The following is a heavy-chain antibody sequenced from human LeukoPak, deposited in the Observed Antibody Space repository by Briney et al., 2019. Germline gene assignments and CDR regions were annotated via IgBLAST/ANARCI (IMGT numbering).Heavy chain of an antibody. CDR2: IYTSGST. D-gene: IGHD3-10*01. J-gene: IGHJ6*02. V-gene: IGHV4-4*07. CDR3: ARDPPFYNYYYGMDV. Sequence: PSETLSLTCTVSGGSISSYYWSWIRQPAGKGLEWIGRIYTSGSTNYNPSLKSRVTMSVDTSKNQFSLKLSSVTAADTAVYYCARDPPFYNYYYGMDVWGQGTTVTVSS. CDR1: GGSISSYY.